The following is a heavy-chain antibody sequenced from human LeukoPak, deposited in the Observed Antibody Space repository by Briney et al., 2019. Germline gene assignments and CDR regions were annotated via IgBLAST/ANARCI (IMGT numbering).Heavy chain of an antibody. V-gene: IGHV1-69*13. Sequence: SVKVSCKASGGTFSSYAISWVRQAPGQGLEWMGGIIPIFGTANYAQEFQGRVTITADESTSTAYVELSSLRSEDTAVYYCARGQYCGGDCCDSYYYYGMDVWGKGTTVTVSS. CDR3: ARGQYCGGDCCDSYYYYGMDV. CDR1: GGTFSSYA. J-gene: IGHJ6*04. D-gene: IGHD2-21*02. CDR2: IIPIFGTA.